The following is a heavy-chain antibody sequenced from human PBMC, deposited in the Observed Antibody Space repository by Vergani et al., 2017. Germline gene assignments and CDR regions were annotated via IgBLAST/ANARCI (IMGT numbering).Heavy chain of an antibody. J-gene: IGHJ3*02. Sequence: QVQLQESGPGLVKPSQTLSLTCTVSGGSISSGSYYWSWIRQPAGKGLEWIGRIYTSGSTNYNPSLKSGVTISVDTSKNQFSLKLSSVTAADTAVYYCARDDALNTAMVNDAFDIWGQGTMVTVSS. CDR1: GGSISSGSYY. CDR3: ARDDALNTAMVNDAFDI. CDR2: IYTSGST. V-gene: IGHV4-61*02. D-gene: IGHD5-18*01.